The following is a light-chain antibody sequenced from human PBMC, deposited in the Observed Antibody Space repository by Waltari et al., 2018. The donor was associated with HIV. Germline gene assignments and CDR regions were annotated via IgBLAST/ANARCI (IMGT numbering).Light chain of an antibody. V-gene: IGLV1-44*01. Sequence: QSVLTQPPSASGTPGQRITISCSGSDSNIGSNTVNWYQHLPGTAPKLLIYTNNPRPSGVPDRFSASKSGTSASLAISGLQSEDEAVYYCAAWDDSLSGHVVFGGGTKLTVL. J-gene: IGLJ2*01. CDR1: DSNIGSNT. CDR2: TNN. CDR3: AAWDDSLSGHVV.